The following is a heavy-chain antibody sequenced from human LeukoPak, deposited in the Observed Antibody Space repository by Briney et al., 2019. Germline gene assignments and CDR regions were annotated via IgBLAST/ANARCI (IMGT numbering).Heavy chain of an antibody. V-gene: IGHV3-48*03. D-gene: IGHD6-25*01. CDR2: ISSSGSTI. CDR1: GFTFSSYE. Sequence: GGSLRLSCAAPGFTFSSYEMNWVRQAPGKGLEGVSYISSSGSTIYYADSVKGRFTISRDNAKNSLYLQMNSLRAEDTAVYYCARRSAAKDAFDIWGQGAKVTVSS. J-gene: IGHJ3*02. CDR3: ARRSAAKDAFDI.